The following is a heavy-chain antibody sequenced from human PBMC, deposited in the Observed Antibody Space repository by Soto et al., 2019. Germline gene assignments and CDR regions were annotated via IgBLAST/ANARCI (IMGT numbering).Heavy chain of an antibody. V-gene: IGHV4-39*01. J-gene: IGHJ6*02. CDR3: ARRFSSVDFWSASRHSNSGMDV. D-gene: IGHD3-3*01. Sequence: SETLSLTCTVSGGSISSSSYYWGWIRQPPGKGLEWVGSIYYSGSTYYNPSLKSRVTISVDTSKNQLSLKLSSVTAADTAVYYCARRFSSVDFWSASRHSNSGMDVWGQGTTVPSP. CDR2: IYYSGST. CDR1: GGSISSSSYY.